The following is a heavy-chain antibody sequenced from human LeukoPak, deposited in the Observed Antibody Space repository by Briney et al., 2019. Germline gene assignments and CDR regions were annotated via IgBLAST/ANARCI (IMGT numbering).Heavy chain of an antibody. D-gene: IGHD2-15*01. Sequence: GGSLRLSCAASGFTFSSNWMSWVRQAPGKGLEWVANIKEDGSEKYYVDSVKGRFTISRDNAKNSLYLQMNSLRAEDTAVYYCARSGYCSGGSCYYAFDIWGQGTMVTVSS. V-gene: IGHV3-7*01. CDR2: IKEDGSEK. CDR3: ARSGYCSGGSCYYAFDI. J-gene: IGHJ3*02. CDR1: GFTFSSNW.